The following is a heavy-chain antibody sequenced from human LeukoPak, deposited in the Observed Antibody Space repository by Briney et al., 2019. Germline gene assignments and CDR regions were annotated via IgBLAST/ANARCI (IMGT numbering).Heavy chain of an antibody. D-gene: IGHD6-13*01. Sequence: PSETLSLTCAVYGGSFSGYYWSWIRQPPGKGLEWTGEINHSGSTNYNPSLKSRVTISVDTSKNQFSLKLSSVTAADTAVYYCARRKGSRLAAAGTWGYYFDYWGQGTLVTVSS. CDR3: ARRKGSRLAAAGTWGYYFDY. V-gene: IGHV4-34*01. CDR1: GGSFSGYY. J-gene: IGHJ4*02. CDR2: INHSGST.